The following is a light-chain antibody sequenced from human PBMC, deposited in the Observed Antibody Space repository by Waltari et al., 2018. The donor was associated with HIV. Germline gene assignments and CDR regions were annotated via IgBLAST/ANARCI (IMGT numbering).Light chain of an antibody. V-gene: IGKV1-8*01. CDR3: QHYHSDPPT. CDR2: DTS. CDR1: QGISNS. Sequence: IRMTQSPSSFSASVGDRVTITCRASQGISNSFAWYQQKPGKAPKLLIYDTSTLQTGVPSRFSGGGSGTDFSLTISCLQSEDFATYYCQHYHSDPPTFGQGTKVEIK. J-gene: IGKJ1*01.